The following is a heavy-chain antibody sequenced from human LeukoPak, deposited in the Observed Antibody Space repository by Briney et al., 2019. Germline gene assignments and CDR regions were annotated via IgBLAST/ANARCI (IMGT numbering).Heavy chain of an antibody. CDR2: IYTSGST. J-gene: IGHJ5*02. Sequence: PSQTLSLTCTVSGGSISSGSYYWSWIRQPAGKGLEWIGRIYTSGSTNYNPSFKSRVTISVDTSKNQFSLKLSSVTAADTAVYYCARGDYDILTGRNWFDPWGQGTLVTVSS. CDR1: GGSISSGSYY. D-gene: IGHD3-9*01. CDR3: ARGDYDILTGRNWFDP. V-gene: IGHV4-61*02.